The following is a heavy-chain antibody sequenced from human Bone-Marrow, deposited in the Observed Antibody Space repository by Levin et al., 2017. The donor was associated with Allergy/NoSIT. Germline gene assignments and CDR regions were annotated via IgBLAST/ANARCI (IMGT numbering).Heavy chain of an antibody. Sequence: KTSETLSLTCTVSGGSIRTSNYYWGWIRQPPGKGLNWLGSFFYNGNPYDSPSLRSRVTLSIDTSKNQFSLKLSSVTAADTAVYYCARHSRDDWHFDYWGQGTLVTVTS. J-gene: IGHJ4*02. CDR1: GGSIRTSNYY. D-gene: IGHD3-9*01. CDR2: FFYNGNP. V-gene: IGHV4-39*01. CDR3: ARHSRDDWHFDY.